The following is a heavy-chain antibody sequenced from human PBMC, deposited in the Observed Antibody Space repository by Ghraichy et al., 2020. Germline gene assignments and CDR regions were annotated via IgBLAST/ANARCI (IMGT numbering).Heavy chain of an antibody. D-gene: IGHD3-3*01. CDR2: VWYDGSNE. V-gene: IGHV3-33*01. CDR3: ARGRFLEEFDY. J-gene: IGHJ4*02. CDR1: GFTFNDYG. Sequence: GGSLRLSCAASGFTFNDYGMHWVRQAPGTGLEWVASVWYDGSNESYEDSVKGRFTISRDNSKNTLYLQMNSLRVEDTAMYYCARGRFLEEFDYWGQGTLVTVS.